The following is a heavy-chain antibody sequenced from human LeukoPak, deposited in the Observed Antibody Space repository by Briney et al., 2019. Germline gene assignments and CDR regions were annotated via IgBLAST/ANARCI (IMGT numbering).Heavy chain of an antibody. V-gene: IGHV3-21*01. J-gene: IGHJ4*02. CDR1: GFTFSSYS. D-gene: IGHD3-9*01. Sequence: GGSLRLSCAASGFTFSSYSMNWVRQAPGKGLEWVSSISSSSSYIYYADSVKGRFTISRDNAKNSLYLQMNSLRAEDTAVYYCASSGRILTGYYTLFDYWGQGTLVTVSS. CDR2: ISSSSSYI. CDR3: ASSGRILTGYYTLFDY.